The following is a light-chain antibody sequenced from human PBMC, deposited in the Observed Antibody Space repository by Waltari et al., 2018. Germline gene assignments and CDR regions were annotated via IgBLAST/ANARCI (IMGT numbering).Light chain of an antibody. Sequence: QSVLTQPPSVSAAPGQKITISCSGSSSNIGNNYVSWYQQLPGTAPNLLIYDNEKRPSGIPDRFSGSQSCASATLGIIGLQTGDEADYYCGTWDSSLSAVVFGGGTKLTVL. V-gene: IGLV1-51*01. CDR2: DNE. CDR1: SSNIGNNY. J-gene: IGLJ2*01. CDR3: GTWDSSLSAVV.